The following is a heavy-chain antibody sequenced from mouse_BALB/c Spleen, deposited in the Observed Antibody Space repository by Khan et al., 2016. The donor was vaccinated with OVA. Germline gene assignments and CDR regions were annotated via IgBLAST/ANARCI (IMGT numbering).Heavy chain of an antibody. CDR2: ISSDGTYT. CDR1: GFTFSNYG. V-gene: IGHV5-6*01. CDR3: TSHLTGSFAY. D-gene: IGHD4-1*01. Sequence: EVELVESGGDLVKPGGSLKLSCAASGFTFSNYGMSWVRQTPDKRLEWVATISSDGTYTYYPDSVRGRFTFSRKNAKNTLYLQMSSLKIEDTAMYYCTSHLTGSFAYWGQGTLVTVSA. J-gene: IGHJ3*01.